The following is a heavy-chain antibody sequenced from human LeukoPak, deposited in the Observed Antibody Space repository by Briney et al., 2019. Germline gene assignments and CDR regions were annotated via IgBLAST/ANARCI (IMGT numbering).Heavy chain of an antibody. Sequence: SETLSLTCTVSGYSISSGYYWGWIRQPPGKGLEWIAIIYHSGTTYYNPSLKSRVTISVDTSKNQFSLKLSSVTAADTAVYYCARHDLGFSGSYPSYFDYWGQGTLVTVSS. CDR3: ARHDLGFSGSYPSYFDY. J-gene: IGHJ4*02. V-gene: IGHV4-38-2*02. D-gene: IGHD3-10*01. CDR2: IYHSGTT. CDR1: GYSISSGYY.